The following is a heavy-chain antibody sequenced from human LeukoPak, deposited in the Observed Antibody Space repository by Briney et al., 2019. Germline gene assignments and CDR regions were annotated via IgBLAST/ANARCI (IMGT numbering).Heavy chain of an antibody. CDR2: IYYSGST. Sequence: PSETLSLTCTVSGGSISSSSYYWGWIRQPPGKGLEWIGSIYYSGSTYYNPSPKSRVTISVDTSKNQFSLKLSSVTAADMAVYYCARITMVRGVIGDWFDPWGQGTLVTVSS. CDR3: ARITMVRGVIGDWFDP. J-gene: IGHJ5*02. D-gene: IGHD3-10*01. V-gene: IGHV4-39*07. CDR1: GGSISSSSYY.